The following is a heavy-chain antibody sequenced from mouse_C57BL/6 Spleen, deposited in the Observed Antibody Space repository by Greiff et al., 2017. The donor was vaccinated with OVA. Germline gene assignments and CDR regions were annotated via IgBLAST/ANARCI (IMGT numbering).Heavy chain of an antibody. D-gene: IGHD2-4*01. V-gene: IGHV1-22*01. Sequence: VQLKESGPELVKPGASVKMSCKASGYTFTDYNMHWVKQSHGKSLEWIGYINPNNGGTSYNQKFKGKATLTVNKSSRTAYMELRSLTSEDAAVYYCARGNYDYDWYFDDWGTGTTVTVSS. J-gene: IGHJ1*03. CDR2: INPNNGGT. CDR1: GYTFTDYN. CDR3: ARGNYDYDWYFDD.